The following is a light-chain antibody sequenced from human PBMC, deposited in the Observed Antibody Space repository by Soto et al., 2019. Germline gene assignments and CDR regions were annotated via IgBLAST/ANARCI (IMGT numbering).Light chain of an antibody. CDR3: KSYVESSILYV. V-gene: IGLV2-8*01. CDR2: EVT. J-gene: IGLJ1*01. Sequence: QSVLTQPPSASGSPGQSVTISCTGTSSDFGNYNSVSWYQQHPGKAPKLMIYEVTKRPSGVPDRFSGSKSGNTASLTVSGLQAEDEADYCCKSYVESSILYVLGTGTKVTVL. CDR1: SSDFGNYNS.